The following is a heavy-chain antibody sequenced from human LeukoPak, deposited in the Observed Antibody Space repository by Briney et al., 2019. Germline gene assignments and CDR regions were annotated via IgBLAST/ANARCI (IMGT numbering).Heavy chain of an antibody. CDR2: INPNSGGT. J-gene: IGHJ4*02. V-gene: IGHV1-2*02. D-gene: IGHD3-22*01. CDR1: GYTFTGYY. Sequence: ASVKVSCKASGYTFTGYYMHWVRQAPGQGLEWMGWINPNSGGTNYAQKFQGRVTMTRDTSISTAYMELSRLRSDDTAVYYCAISRGYYDSSGYYQDYWGQGTLVTVSS. CDR3: AISRGYYDSSGYYQDY.